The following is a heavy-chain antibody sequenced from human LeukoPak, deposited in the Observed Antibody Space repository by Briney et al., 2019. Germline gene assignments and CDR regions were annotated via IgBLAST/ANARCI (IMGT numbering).Heavy chain of an antibody. Sequence: GGSLRLSCEASGFTFGRYAMYWVRQAPGKGLEWVAGIFGSGGSPHYADSVRGRFTISRDNSKNTAYLQINSLRADDTAVYYCGKTTTGYSSGQKPAWPVDSWGQGTLVTVSS. D-gene: IGHD5-18*01. CDR3: GKTTTGYSSGQKPAWPVDS. CDR1: GFTFGRYA. J-gene: IGHJ4*02. V-gene: IGHV3-23*01. CDR2: IFGSGGSP.